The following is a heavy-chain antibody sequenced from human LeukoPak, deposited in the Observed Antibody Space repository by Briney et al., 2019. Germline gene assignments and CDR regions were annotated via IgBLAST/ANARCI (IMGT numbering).Heavy chain of an antibody. CDR3: ARASPYDNWSGYWFDP. V-gene: IGHV4-4*07. Sequence: SETLSLTCTVSGDSISDYYWTWIRQPAGKGLEWIGRIISSGYTKYNPSLKSRVTISVDKSKNQFSLKVNSVTAADTAVYYCARASPYDNWSGYWFDPWGQGTLVTVSS. J-gene: IGHJ5*02. CDR2: IISSGYT. CDR1: GDSISDYY. D-gene: IGHD3-3*01.